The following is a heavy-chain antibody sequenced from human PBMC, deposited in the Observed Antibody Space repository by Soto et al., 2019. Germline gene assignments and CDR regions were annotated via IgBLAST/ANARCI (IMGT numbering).Heavy chain of an antibody. CDR1: GYSFTSYW. D-gene: IGHD6-6*01. J-gene: IGHJ6*02. CDR2: IYPGDSDT. Sequence: GESLKISCKGSGYSFTSYWIGWVRQMPGKGLEWMGIIYPGDSDTRYSPSFQGQVTISADKSISTAYLQWSSLKASDTAMYYCARHGGEDSSSPSLDYYGMDVWGQGTTVTVSS. V-gene: IGHV5-51*01. CDR3: ARHGGEDSSSPSLDYYGMDV.